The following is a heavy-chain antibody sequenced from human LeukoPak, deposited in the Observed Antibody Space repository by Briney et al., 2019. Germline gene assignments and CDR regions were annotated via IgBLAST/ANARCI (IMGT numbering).Heavy chain of an antibody. CDR3: ARSTRQYSSSWYDY. J-gene: IGHJ4*02. Sequence: SETLSLTCTVSGGSVSSGSYYWTWIRQPPGKGLEWIGYIYYSGSTNYNPSLKSRVTISVDTSKNQFSLKLSSVTAADTAVYYCARSTRQYSSSWYDYWGQGTLVTVSS. D-gene: IGHD6-13*01. CDR2: IYYSGST. CDR1: GGSVSSGSYY. V-gene: IGHV4-61*01.